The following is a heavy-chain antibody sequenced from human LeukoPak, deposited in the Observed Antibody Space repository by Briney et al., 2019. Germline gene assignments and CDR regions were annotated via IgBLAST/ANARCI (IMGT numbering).Heavy chain of an antibody. CDR1: GGSISSGDYY. CDR2: IYYSGST. D-gene: IGHD3-22*01. CDR3: ARGLRLGYYDSSGYYKT. Sequence: PSQTLSLTCTVSGGSISSGDYYWSWIRQPPGKGLEWIGYIYYSGSTYYNPSLKSRVTISVDTSKNQFSLKLSSVTAADTAVYYCARGLRLGYYDSSGYYKTWGQGTLVTVSS. J-gene: IGHJ4*02. V-gene: IGHV4-30-4*08.